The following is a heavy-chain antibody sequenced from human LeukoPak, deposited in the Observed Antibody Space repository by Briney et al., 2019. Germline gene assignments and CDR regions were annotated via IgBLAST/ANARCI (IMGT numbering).Heavy chain of an antibody. CDR2: ISSSSSYT. V-gene: IGHV3-21*04. CDR3: ARSGWEPLDAFDI. CDR1: GFTFSSYS. Sequence: PGGSLRLSCAASGFTFSSYSMNWVRQAPGKGLEWVSSISSSSSYTYYADSVKGRFTISRDNSKNTLYLQMNSLRAEDTAVYYCARSGWEPLDAFDIWGQGTMVTVSS. D-gene: IGHD1-26*01. J-gene: IGHJ3*02.